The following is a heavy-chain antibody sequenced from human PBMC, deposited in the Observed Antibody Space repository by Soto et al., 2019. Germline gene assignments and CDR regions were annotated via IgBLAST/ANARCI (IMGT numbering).Heavy chain of an antibody. CDR2: IYPGDSDT. CDR1: GYSFSIYW. CDR3: ARRYYYDSSGKLDY. Sequence: GESLKISCKGSGYSFSIYWIGWVRQMPGKGLEWMGIIYPGDSDTRYSPSFQGQATISADKSISTAYLQWSSLKASDTAMYYCARRYYYDSSGKLDYWGQGTLVTVSS. V-gene: IGHV5-51*01. J-gene: IGHJ4*02. D-gene: IGHD3-22*01.